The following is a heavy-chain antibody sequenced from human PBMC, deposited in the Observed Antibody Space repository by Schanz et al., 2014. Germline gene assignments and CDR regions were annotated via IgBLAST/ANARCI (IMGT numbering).Heavy chain of an antibody. CDR3: VRELSGGTFDY. J-gene: IGHJ4*02. D-gene: IGHD1-1*01. Sequence: QVQLVQSGAEVKKPGASVKVSCKASGYTFTGYHMHWVRQAPGQGLEWMGIIHSTGGTTSHAQKFQGRVTMTRDTSSTTAYMELNSLRSDDTAVYYCVRELSGGTFDYWGQGALVTVSS. V-gene: IGHV1-46*01. CDR2: IHSTGGTT. CDR1: GYTFTGYH.